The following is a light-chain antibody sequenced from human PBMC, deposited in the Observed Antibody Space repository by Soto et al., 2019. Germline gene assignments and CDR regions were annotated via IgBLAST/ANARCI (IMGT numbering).Light chain of an antibody. Sequence: DIQMTQSPSAMSASVGDRVTITCRASQDISNYLAWFQQKPGKVPERLIFAASNLRGGVPSRFSGSGSGTEFTLTISSLQPEDFATCYCLQHNSFPYTFGQGTKLEIK. CDR3: LQHNSFPYT. V-gene: IGKV1-17*03. CDR1: QDISNY. CDR2: AAS. J-gene: IGKJ2*01.